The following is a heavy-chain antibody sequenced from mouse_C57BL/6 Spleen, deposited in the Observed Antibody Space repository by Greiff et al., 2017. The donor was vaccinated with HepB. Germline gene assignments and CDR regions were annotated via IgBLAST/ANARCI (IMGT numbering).Heavy chain of an antibody. V-gene: IGHV1-74*01. CDR3: AMGGAWFAY. CDR2: IHPSDSDT. J-gene: IGHJ3*01. Sequence: VQLLQSGAELVKPGASVKVSCKASGYTFTSYWMHWVKQSPGQGLEWIGSIHPSDSDTNYNQTFKGKGTLTVDKSSSTAYMQLSSLTSEDSAVYYCAMGGAWFAYWGQGTLVTVA. CDR1: GYTFTSYW.